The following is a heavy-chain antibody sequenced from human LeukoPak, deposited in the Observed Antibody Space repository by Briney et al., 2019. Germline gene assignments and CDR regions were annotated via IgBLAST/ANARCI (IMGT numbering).Heavy chain of an antibody. Sequence: ASVKVSCKASGGTFSSYAISWVRQAPGQGLEWMGRIIPIFGTANYAQKFQGRVTITTDESTSTAYMELSSLRSEDTAVYYCAREDCSGGSCYHDYWSQGTLVTVSS. D-gene: IGHD2-15*01. CDR2: IIPIFGTA. V-gene: IGHV1-69*05. CDR3: AREDCSGGSCYHDY. CDR1: GGTFSSYA. J-gene: IGHJ4*02.